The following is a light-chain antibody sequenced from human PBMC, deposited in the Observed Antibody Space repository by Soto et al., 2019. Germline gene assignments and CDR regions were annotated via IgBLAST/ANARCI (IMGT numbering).Light chain of an antibody. Sequence: QSVLTQPPSVSEAPRQRVTISCSGSSSNIGNNAVNWYQQLPGKAPKLLMFYDNLLPSGVSDRFSGSKSGTSASLAISGLQSEDEADYYCAACDDSLNGYVFGTGTKV. CDR3: AACDDSLNGYV. CDR1: SSNIGNNA. CDR2: YDN. V-gene: IGLV1-36*01. J-gene: IGLJ1*01.